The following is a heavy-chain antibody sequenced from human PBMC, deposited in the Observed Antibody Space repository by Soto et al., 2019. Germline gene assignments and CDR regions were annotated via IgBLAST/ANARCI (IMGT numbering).Heavy chain of an antibody. CDR1: GYTFTSYG. Sequence: QVQLVQSGAEVKKPGASVKVSCKASGYTFTSYGISWVRQAPGQGLEWMGWISAYNGNTNYAQKLQGRVTMTTDTSTSTAYMELRRLRSDDTAVYYCARPPRRASLYYYGMDVWGQGTTVTVSS. CDR3: ARPPRRASLYYYGMDV. J-gene: IGHJ6*02. CDR2: ISAYNGNT. V-gene: IGHV1-18*01.